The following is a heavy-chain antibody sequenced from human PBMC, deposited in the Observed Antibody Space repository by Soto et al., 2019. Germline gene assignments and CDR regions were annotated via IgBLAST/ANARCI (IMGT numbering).Heavy chain of an antibody. CDR1: CFSLPTEDGG. CDR3: AHTRYSISSFDY. Sequence: GATPVNPPQTLPLDCTFPCFSLPTEDGGGGVICEFPGKALDRLAVVYWDDDKRYSPSLKSRLTITKDTSKNQVFLTMSNMDPVDTATYYCAHTRYSISSFDYWGQGTLVTVSS. J-gene: IGHJ4*02. CDR2: VYWDDDK. D-gene: IGHD6-6*01. V-gene: IGHV2-5*02.